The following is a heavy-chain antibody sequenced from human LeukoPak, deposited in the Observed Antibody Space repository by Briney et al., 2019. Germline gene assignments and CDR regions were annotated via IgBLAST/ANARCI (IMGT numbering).Heavy chain of an antibody. CDR3: ARRVYDSSGYTPDFDY. CDR2: INHSGST. V-gene: IGHV4-34*01. D-gene: IGHD3-22*01. Sequence: PSETLSLTCAVYGGSFSGYYWSWIRQPPGKGLEWIGEINHSGSTNYNPSLKSRVTISVDTFKNQFSLKLSSVTAADTAVYYCARRVYDSSGYTPDFDYWGQGTLVTVSS. J-gene: IGHJ4*02. CDR1: GGSFSGYY.